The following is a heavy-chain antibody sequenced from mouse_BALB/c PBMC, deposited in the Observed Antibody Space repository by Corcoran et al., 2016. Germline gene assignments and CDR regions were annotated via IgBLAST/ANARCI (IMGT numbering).Heavy chain of an antibody. D-gene: IGHD2-10*02. V-gene: IGHV14-3*02. CDR1: GFNIKDTS. CDR2: IDPANGNT. Sequence: EVQLQQSGAELVKPGASVKLSCTASGFNIKDTSMHWVKQRPEQGLEWIGRIDPANGNTKYDPKFQGKATITADTSANTAYLQLSSLTSEDTAVYYCARGYGNYYAMDYWGQGTSVTVSS. J-gene: IGHJ4*01. CDR3: ARGYGNYYAMDY.